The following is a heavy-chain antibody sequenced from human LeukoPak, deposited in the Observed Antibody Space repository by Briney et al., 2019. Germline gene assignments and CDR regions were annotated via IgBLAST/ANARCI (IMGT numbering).Heavy chain of an antibody. CDR2: ISYDGSNK. J-gene: IGHJ4*02. CDR3: ARVRGPYSSSWDLNY. CDR1: GFTFSSYA. D-gene: IGHD6-13*01. Sequence: GGSLRLSCAASGFTFSSYAMHWVRQAPGKGLEWVAVISYDGSNKYYADSVKGRFTISRDNSKNTLYLQMNSLRAEDTAVYYCARVRGPYSSSWDLNYWGQGTLVTVSS. V-gene: IGHV3-30*04.